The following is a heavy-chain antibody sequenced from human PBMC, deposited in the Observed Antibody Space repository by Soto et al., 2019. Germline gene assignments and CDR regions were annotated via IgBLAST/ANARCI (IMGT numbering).Heavy chain of an antibody. V-gene: IGHV4-39*01. CDR3: ARSLGFCISTSCYPDAFDI. Sequence: QLQLQESGPGLVKPSETLSLTCTVSGGSISSSTYYWGWIRQPPGKGLEWIGTIYYSRSTYFNPSLKSRVTIPVDTSKNQFSLKLSSVTAADTAVYYCARSLGFCISTSCYPDAFDIWGQGTMVTVSS. CDR1: GGSISSSTYY. J-gene: IGHJ3*02. CDR2: IYYSRST. D-gene: IGHD2-2*01.